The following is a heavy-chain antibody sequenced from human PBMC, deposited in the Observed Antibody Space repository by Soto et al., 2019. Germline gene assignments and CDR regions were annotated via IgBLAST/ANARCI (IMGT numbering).Heavy chain of an antibody. V-gene: IGHV4-30-2*01. CDR2: ISNTGST. Sequence: QLQLQESGSGLVKPSQTLSLTCAVSGGSITSGNTYSWSWIRQPPGKGLEWIGAISNTGSTSYDPSLESRVSMSVAKSKNQFSLKLSSVTAAAMAVFYWARAVPPYFGTWFDPWGQGTLVTVSS. CDR1: GGSITSGNTYS. J-gene: IGHJ5*02. D-gene: IGHD3-10*01. CDR3: ARAVPPYFGTWFDP.